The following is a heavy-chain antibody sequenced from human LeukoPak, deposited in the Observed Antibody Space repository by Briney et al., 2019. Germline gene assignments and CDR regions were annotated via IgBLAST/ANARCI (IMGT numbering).Heavy chain of an antibody. V-gene: IGHV3-23*01. CDR2: ISGSGNKT. J-gene: IGHJ4*02. CDR1: GFTFTSYA. D-gene: IGHD3-10*01. CDR3: ARGQYGYLSGSYRTIFDF. Sequence: PGGSLRLSCAVSGFTFTSYAISRVRQAPGKGLEWVSTISGSGNKTYYANSVKGRFTLSRDKSKNTVYLQMNSLRVEDTVVYYGARGQYGYLSGSYRTIFDFWVQGSLVTVS.